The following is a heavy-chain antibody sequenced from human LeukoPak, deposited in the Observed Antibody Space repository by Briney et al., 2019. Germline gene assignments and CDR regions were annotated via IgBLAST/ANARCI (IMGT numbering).Heavy chain of an antibody. Sequence: GGSLRLSCAASGFTFSDYYMSWIRQAPGKGLEWVSYISSSSSYTNYADSVKGRFTISRDNAKNSLYLQMNSLRAEDTAVYYCARDFTQPNYGSGSYGYYYGMDVWGKGTTVTVSS. CDR3: ARDFTQPNYGSGSYGYYYGMDV. CDR2: ISSSSSYT. CDR1: GFTFSDYY. D-gene: IGHD3-10*01. V-gene: IGHV3-11*06. J-gene: IGHJ6*04.